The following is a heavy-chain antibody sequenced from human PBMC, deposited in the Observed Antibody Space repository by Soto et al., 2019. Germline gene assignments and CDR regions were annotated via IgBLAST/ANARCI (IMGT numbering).Heavy chain of an antibody. Sequence: GGSLRLSCAASGFTFSGSAMHWVRQASGKGLEWVGRIRSKANSYATAYVASVKGRFTISRDDSKNTAYLQMNSLKTEDTAVYYCTSTEERETYWGQGTLVTVSS. J-gene: IGHJ4*02. V-gene: IGHV3-73*01. CDR2: IRSKANSYAT. CDR1: GFTFSGSA. D-gene: IGHD4-4*01. CDR3: TSTEERETY.